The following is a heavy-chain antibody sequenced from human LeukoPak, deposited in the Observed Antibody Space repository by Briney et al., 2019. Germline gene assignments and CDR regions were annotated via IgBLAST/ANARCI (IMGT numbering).Heavy chain of an antibody. CDR3: ARLPRYYYYYMDV. CDR2: ISSSSSYI. CDR1: GFTFSSYS. J-gene: IGHJ6*03. V-gene: IGHV3-21*01. D-gene: IGHD2-2*01. Sequence: PGGSLRLSCAASGFTFSSYSMNWVRQAPGKGLEWGSSISSSSSYIYYADSVKGRFTISRDNAKNSLYLQMNSLRAEDTAVYYCARLPRYYYYYMDVWGKGTTVTISS.